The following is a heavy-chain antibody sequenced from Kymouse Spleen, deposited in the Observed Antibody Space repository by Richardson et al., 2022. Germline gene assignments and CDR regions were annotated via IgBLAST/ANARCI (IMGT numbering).Heavy chain of an antibody. J-gene: IGHJ4*02. CDR3: ARRGNWNYLYYFDY. Sequence: QLQLQESGPGLVKPSETLSLTCTVSGGSISSSSYYWGWIRQPPGKGLEWIGSIYYSGSTYYNPSLKSRVTISVDTSKNQFSLKLSSVTAADTAVYYCARRGNWNYLYYFDYWGQGTLVTVSS. D-gene: IGHD1-7*01. CDR1: GGSISSSSYY. V-gene: IGHV4-39*01. CDR2: IYYSGST.